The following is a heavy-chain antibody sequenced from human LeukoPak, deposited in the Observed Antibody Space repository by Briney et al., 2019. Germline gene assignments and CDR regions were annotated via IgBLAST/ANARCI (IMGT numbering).Heavy chain of an antibody. CDR1: GYTFTSYG. CDR3: AREVVVPAAMGFFDY. J-gene: IGHJ4*02. Sequence: GASVKVSCKASGYTFTSYGISWVRQAPGQGLEWMGWISAYNGNTNYAQKLQGRVTMTTDTSTSTAYMELRSLRSDDTAVYYCAREVVVPAAMGFFDYWGQGTLVTVSS. CDR2: ISAYNGNT. D-gene: IGHD2-2*01. V-gene: IGHV1-18*01.